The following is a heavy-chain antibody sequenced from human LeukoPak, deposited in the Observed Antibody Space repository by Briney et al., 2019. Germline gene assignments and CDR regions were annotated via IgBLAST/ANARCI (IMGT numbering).Heavy chain of an antibody. CDR3: ARDYSYGTLDY. D-gene: IGHD3-16*02. CDR2: IWYDGSKT. Sequence: GGSRRLSCVAAGLTFSSHGFHWVRQAQGKGLGWVAVIWYDGSKTYYADSVKGRFTISRDDPKNTLYLQMNSLRAEDTAVYFCARDYSYGTLDYWGQGTLVTVSS. CDR1: GLTFSSHG. V-gene: IGHV3-33*01. J-gene: IGHJ4*02.